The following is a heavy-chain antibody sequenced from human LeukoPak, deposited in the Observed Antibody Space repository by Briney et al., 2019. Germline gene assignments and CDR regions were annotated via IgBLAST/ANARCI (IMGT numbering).Heavy chain of an antibody. CDR3: AKRVAATSFDY. CDR1: VFIFSNYA. CDR2: ISGNGGST. Sequence: GGSLRLSCAACVFIFSNYAMSWVRQARGRGLEWVSTISGNGGSTYYADSVKGRFTTCRDNSKNTVYLQMNSLRAEDAAEYYCAKRVAATSFDYWGQGTLVTVSS. V-gene: IGHV3-23*01. J-gene: IGHJ4*02. D-gene: IGHD2-15*01.